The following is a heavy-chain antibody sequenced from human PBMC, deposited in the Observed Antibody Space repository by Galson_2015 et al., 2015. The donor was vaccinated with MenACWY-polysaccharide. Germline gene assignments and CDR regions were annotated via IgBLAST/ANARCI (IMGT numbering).Heavy chain of an antibody. CDR3: ASLPLGNCDGVRCFGYFHH. V-gene: IGHV4-30-4*01. Sequence: TLSLTCTVSGGSVSSGDSYWSWIRQPPGKALEWIGYIYYSGRTNYNPSLKSRATVSLDTSKNQFSLKLSFVTAADTAVYYCASLPLGNCDGVRCFGYFHHRGQGTVVTASS. D-gene: IGHD2-21*01. CDR2: IYYSGRT. J-gene: IGHJ1*01. CDR1: GGSVSSGDSY.